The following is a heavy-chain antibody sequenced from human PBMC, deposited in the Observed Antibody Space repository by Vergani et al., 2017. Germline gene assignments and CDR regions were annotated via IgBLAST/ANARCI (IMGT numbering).Heavy chain of an antibody. CDR3: AKDLGTSSGGGWFDP. D-gene: IGHD6-6*01. CDR2: ISWNSNSI. CDR1: GFTSAGYA. Sequence: EVQLEESGGGLVLPGRSLRLSCVASGFTSAGYAMHWVREAPGKGLEWVSGISWNSNSIGYADSVKGRFHISRDNAKNSLYLQMNSLRAEDTALYYCAKDLGTSSGGGWFDPWGQGTLVTVSS. J-gene: IGHJ5*02. V-gene: IGHV3-9*02.